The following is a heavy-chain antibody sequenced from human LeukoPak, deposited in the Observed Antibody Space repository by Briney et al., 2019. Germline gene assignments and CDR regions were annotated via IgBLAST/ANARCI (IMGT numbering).Heavy chain of an antibody. CDR1: GDSISSTSTA. Sequence: SQTLSLTCAISGDSISSTSTAWHWIRQSPSRGLEWLGRTYYRSEWYTDYAESVKSRLVINPDTSKNEFSLQMTSVTSSDTAIYFCARGPKTGWFDHWGQGTLVTVSS. CDR2: TYYRSEWYT. D-gene: IGHD3-9*01. CDR3: ARGPKTGWFDH. J-gene: IGHJ5*02. V-gene: IGHV6-1*01.